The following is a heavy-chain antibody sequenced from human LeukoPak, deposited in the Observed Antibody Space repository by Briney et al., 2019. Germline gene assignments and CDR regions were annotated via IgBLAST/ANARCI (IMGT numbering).Heavy chain of an antibody. CDR1: GGSISSYS. D-gene: IGHD3-10*01. CDR3: ARDTVNYVSESYANNWFDP. J-gene: IGHJ5*02. Sequence: PSETLSLTCTVSGGSISSYSWSWIRQPPGKGLEWIGRIYTSGSTNYNPSPKSRVTRSVDTSKNQFSLKLSSVTAADTAVYYCARDTVNYVSESYANNWFDPWGQGTLVTVSS. V-gene: IGHV4-4*07. CDR2: IYTSGST.